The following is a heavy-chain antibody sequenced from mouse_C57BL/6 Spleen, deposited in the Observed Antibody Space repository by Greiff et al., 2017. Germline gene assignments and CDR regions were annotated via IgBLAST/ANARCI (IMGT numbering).Heavy chain of an antibody. CDR3: ARHRDGRFAY. CDR2: IWSDGST. V-gene: IGHV2-6*02. J-gene: IGHJ3*01. Sequence: VKVVESGPGLVAPSQSLSITCTVSGFSLTSSGVHWVRQPPGKGLEWLVVIWSDGSTTYNSAIISSLSIRKDNSKSQVVLKMNSLQADDTAMYYCARHRDGRFAYWGQGTLVTVSA. CDR1: GFSLTSSG.